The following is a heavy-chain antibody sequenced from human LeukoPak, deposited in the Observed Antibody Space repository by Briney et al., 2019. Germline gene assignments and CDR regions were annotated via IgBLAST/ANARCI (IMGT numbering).Heavy chain of an antibody. J-gene: IGHJ4*02. V-gene: IGHV1-2*02. D-gene: IGHD6-13*01. CDR3: ARDEDSSSWPDY. CDR1: GYTFTGYY. CDR2: INPNSGGT. Sequence: ASVKVSCKASGYTFTGYYMHWVRQAPGQGLEWMGWINPNSGGTNYAQKFQGRVTMTRDTSISTAYMELSRLRSDDTAVYYCARDEDSSSWPDYWGQGTLVTVSS.